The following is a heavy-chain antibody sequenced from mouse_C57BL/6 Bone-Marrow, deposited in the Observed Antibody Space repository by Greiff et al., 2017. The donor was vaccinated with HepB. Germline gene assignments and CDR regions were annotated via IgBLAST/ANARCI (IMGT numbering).Heavy chain of an antibody. J-gene: IGHJ2*01. Sequence: QVQLKESGAELARPGASVKLSCKASGYTFTSYGISWVKQRTGQGLEWIGEIYPRSGNTYYNEKFKGKATLTADKSSSTAYMELRSLTSEDSAVYFCARSHYSKFDYWGQGTTLTVSS. CDR1: GYTFTSYG. V-gene: IGHV1-81*01. CDR3: ARSHYSKFDY. D-gene: IGHD2-5*01. CDR2: IYPRSGNT.